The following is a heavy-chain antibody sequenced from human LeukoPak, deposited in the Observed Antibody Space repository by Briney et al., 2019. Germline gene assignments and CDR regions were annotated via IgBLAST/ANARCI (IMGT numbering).Heavy chain of an antibody. J-gene: IGHJ4*02. V-gene: IGHV3-7*01. D-gene: IGHD2/OR15-2a*01. Sequence: GGSLRLSRAASGFSFSGHWMSWVRQAPGQGLEWVANIKQDGSEKYYVDSVKGRFTISRDNAKNSLYLQMDSLRVEDTAVYYCAKYNYWGQGTLVTVSS. CDR2: IKQDGSEK. CDR3: AKYNY. CDR1: GFSFSGHW.